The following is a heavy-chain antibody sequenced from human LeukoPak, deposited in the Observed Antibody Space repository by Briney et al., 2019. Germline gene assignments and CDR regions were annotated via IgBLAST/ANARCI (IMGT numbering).Heavy chain of an antibody. Sequence: ASVKVSCKASGYTFTSYDINWVRQATGQGLEWMGWMNPNSGNTGYAQKFQGRVTMTRNTSISTAYMELSSLRSEDTAVYYCARGRYDFWSGYSGSDYWGQGTLVTVSS. V-gene: IGHV1-8*01. CDR3: ARGRYDFWSGYSGSDY. J-gene: IGHJ4*02. CDR2: MNPNSGNT. D-gene: IGHD3-3*01. CDR1: GYTFTSYD.